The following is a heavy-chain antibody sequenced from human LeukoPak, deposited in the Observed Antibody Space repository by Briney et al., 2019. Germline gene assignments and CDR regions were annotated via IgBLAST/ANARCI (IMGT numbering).Heavy chain of an antibody. J-gene: IGHJ4*02. Sequence: SETLSLTCTASGGSISSYYWSWIRQPPGKGLEWIGYIYYSGSTNYNPSLKSRVTISVDTSKNQFSLKLSSVTAADTAVYYCARVAVGATFFDYWGQGTLVTVSS. V-gene: IGHV4-59*01. CDR1: GGSISSYY. CDR3: ARVAVGATFFDY. CDR2: IYYSGST. D-gene: IGHD1-26*01.